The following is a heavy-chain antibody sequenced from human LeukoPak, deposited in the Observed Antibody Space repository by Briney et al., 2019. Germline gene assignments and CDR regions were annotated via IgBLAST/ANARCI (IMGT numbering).Heavy chain of an antibody. J-gene: IGHJ4*02. D-gene: IGHD1-26*01. Sequence: GGSLRLSCAASGFTFSSYGMHWVRQDPGKGLEWVAVIWYDGSNKYYADSVKGRFTISRDNSKNTLYLQMNSLRAEDTAVYYCVRDLGGRSGHWGQGTLVTVSS. CDR2: IWYDGSNK. CDR1: GFTFSSYG. V-gene: IGHV3-33*01. CDR3: VRDLGGRSGH.